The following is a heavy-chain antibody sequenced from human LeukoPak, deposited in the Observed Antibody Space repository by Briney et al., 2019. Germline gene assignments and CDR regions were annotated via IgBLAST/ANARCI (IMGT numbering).Heavy chain of an antibody. CDR2: ISSSGSTI. D-gene: IGHD2-21*01. CDR1: GFTFSSYE. CDR3: ASWPFLAYCGGDCYLDV. V-gene: IGHV3-48*03. J-gene: IGHJ6*03. Sequence: GGSLRLSCAASGFTFSSYEMNWVRQAPGKGLEWVSYISSSGSTIYYADSVKGRFTISRDNAKNSLYLQMNSLRAEDTAAYYCASWPFLAYCGGDCYLDVWGKGTTVTVSS.